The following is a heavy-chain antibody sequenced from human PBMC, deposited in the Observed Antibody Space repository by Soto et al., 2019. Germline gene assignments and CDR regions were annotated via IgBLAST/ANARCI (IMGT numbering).Heavy chain of an antibody. Sequence: SVKVSCKASGGTFSSYSFSWVRQAPGQGLEWMGGIIPVFGSANYAQKFQGRVTITADESTSTAYMELSSLRSEDTAVYYCARGLRVFGVDYGFDIWAQGTMVTVSS. J-gene: IGHJ3*02. V-gene: IGHV1-69*13. CDR1: GGTFSSYS. CDR3: ARGLRVFGVDYGFDI. D-gene: IGHD3-3*01. CDR2: IIPVFGSA.